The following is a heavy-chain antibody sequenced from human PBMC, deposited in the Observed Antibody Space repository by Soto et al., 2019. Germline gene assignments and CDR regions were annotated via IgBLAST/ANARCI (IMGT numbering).Heavy chain of an antibody. CDR1: GYTFTGYY. V-gene: IGHV1-2*04. CDR3: ASHPVRRELYYFDY. CDR2: INPNSGGT. D-gene: IGHD2-15*01. Sequence: ASVKVSCKASGYTFTGYYMHWVRQAPGQGLEWMGWINPNSGGTNYAQKFQGWVTMTRDTSISTAYMELSRLRSDDTAVYYCASHPVRRELYYFDYWGQGTLVTVSS. J-gene: IGHJ4*02.